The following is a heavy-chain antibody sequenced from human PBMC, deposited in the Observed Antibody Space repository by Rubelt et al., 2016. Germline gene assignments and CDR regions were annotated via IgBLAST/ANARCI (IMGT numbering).Heavy chain of an antibody. J-gene: IGHJ6*02. V-gene: IGHV2-5*01. CDR1: GFSLSTSGVG. Sequence: QITLKESGPTLVKPTQTLTPTCTFSGFSLSTSGVGVGWIRQPPGKALEWLALIYWNDDKRYSPSLKSRLTITKDTSKNQVVLTMTNMDPVDTATYYCAHYYYGSGSYYYYGMDVWGQGTTVTVSS. CDR2: IYWNDDK. D-gene: IGHD3-10*01. CDR3: AHYYYGSGSYYYYGMDV.